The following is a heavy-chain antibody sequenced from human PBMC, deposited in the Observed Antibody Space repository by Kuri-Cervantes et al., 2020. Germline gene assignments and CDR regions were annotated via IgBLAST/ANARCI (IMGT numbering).Heavy chain of an antibody. CDR1: GYTFTSYG. CDR2: ISAYNGNT. D-gene: IGHD3-10*01. CDR3: ARDRMVQGVIMGWVYMDV. J-gene: IGHJ6*03. Sequence: GSVKVSCKASGYTFTSYGISWVRQAPGQGLEWMGWISAYNGNTNYAQKLQGRVTMTTDTSTSTAYMELRSLRSDDTAVYYCARDRMVQGVIMGWVYMDVWGKGTTVTVSS. V-gene: IGHV1-18*01.